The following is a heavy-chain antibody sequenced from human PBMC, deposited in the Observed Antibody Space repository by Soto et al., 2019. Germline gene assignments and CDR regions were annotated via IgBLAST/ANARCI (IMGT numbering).Heavy chain of an antibody. CDR1: GYTFTSYG. D-gene: IGHD3-10*01. J-gene: IGHJ4*02. Sequence: ASVKVSCKASGYTFTSYGICWVRQSPGQGLEWMGWISAYNGNTNYAQKLQGRVTMTTDTSTSTAYMELSNLRSEDTAVYYCARSVGGSNVNFDYWGQGTLVTVSS. CDR2: ISAYNGNT. V-gene: IGHV1-18*01. CDR3: ARSVGGSNVNFDY.